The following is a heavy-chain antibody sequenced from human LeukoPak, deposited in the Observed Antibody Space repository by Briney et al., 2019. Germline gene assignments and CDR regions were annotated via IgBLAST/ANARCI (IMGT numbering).Heavy chain of an antibody. CDR1: GGTFSSYA. V-gene: IGHV1-69*04. D-gene: IGHD3-9*01. J-gene: IGHJ5*02. CDR3: ARLRNVLTGAEYGWSDP. Sequence: SVKVSCKASGGTFSSYAISWVRQAPGQGLEWMGRIIPILGIANYAQKFQGRVTIPADKSTSTAYTELSSLRSEDTAVYYCARLRNVLTGAEYGWSDPWGQGTLVTVSS. CDR2: IIPILGIA.